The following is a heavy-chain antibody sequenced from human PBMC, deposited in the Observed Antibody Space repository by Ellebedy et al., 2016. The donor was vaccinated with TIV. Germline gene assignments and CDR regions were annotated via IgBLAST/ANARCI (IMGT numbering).Heavy chain of an antibody. D-gene: IGHD4-23*01. J-gene: IGHJ4*02. Sequence: GGSLRLXXVDSEFAFSSYTFTWVRQAPGKGLEWVASISSNSADIYYEDSVKGRFTISRDNSKNTLYLQMNSLRDEDTAVYYCARGRATVVTDFDYWGQGTLVTVSS. CDR2: ISSNSADI. CDR1: EFAFSSYT. CDR3: ARGRATVVTDFDY. V-gene: IGHV3-21*01.